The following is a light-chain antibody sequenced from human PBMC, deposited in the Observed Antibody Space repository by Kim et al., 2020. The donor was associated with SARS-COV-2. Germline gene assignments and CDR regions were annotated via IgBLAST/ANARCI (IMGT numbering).Light chain of an antibody. Sequence: EIVMTQSPATLSVSPGERATLSCRASQSVSSNLAWYQQKPGQAPRLLIYGASTRATGIPARFSGSGSGTEFTLTISSLQSEDFAVYYCQQYNNWPPEELPYTFGQGTKLEI. J-gene: IGKJ2*01. CDR3: QQYNNWPPEELPYT. V-gene: IGKV3-15*01. CDR2: GAS. CDR1: QSVSSN.